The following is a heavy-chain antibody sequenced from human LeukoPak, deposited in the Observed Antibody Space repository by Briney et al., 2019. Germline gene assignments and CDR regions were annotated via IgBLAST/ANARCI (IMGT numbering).Heavy chain of an antibody. J-gene: IGHJ4*02. CDR2: ISGSGGST. CDR1: GFTFSSYA. Sequence: GRSLRLSCAASGFTFSSYAMSWVRQAPGKGLEWVSAISGSGGSTYYADSVKGRFTISRDNSKNTLYLQMNSLRAEDTAVYYCARRYGSGSYYARLDYWGQGTLVTVSS. D-gene: IGHD3-10*01. CDR3: ARRYGSGSYYARLDY. V-gene: IGHV3-23*01.